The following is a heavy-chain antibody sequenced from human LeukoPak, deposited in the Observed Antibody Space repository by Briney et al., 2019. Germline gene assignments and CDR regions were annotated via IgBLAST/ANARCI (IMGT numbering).Heavy chain of an antibody. J-gene: IGHJ4*02. D-gene: IGHD4-17*01. V-gene: IGHV4-59*01. CDR3: ARTYGDYYFDY. Sequence: SETLSLTCTVSGGSISSYYWTWIRQPPGKGLEWIGYIYSSGSTSYKSSLKSRVTISVDTSKNQFSLRLSSVTAADTAVYYCARTYGDYYFDYWGQGTLVTVSS. CDR2: IYSSGST. CDR1: GGSISSYY.